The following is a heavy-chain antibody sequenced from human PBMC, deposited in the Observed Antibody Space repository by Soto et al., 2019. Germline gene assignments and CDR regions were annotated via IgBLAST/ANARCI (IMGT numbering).Heavy chain of an antibody. J-gene: IGHJ6*03. V-gene: IGHV3-49*03. CDR2: IRSKAYGGTT. Sequence: GGSLRLSCTASGFTFGDYAMSWFRQAPGKGLEWVGFIRSKAYGGTTEYAASVKGRFTISRDDSKSIAYLQMNSLKTEDTAVYYCTRDQGSGSYYMRYYYYYMDVWGKGTTVTVSS. CDR1: GFTFGDYA. CDR3: TRDQGSGSYYMRYYYYYMDV. D-gene: IGHD3-10*01.